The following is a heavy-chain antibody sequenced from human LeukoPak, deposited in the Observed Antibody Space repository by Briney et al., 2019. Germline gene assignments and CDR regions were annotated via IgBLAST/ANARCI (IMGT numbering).Heavy chain of an antibody. D-gene: IGHD1-26*01. V-gene: IGHV4-59*08. Sequence: SETLSLTCTVSGGSISSYYWSWIRQPPGKGLEWIGYIYYSGSTNYNPSLKSRVTISVDTSKNQFSLNLSSVTAADTAVYYCARHISSGSPSFDYWGQGTLVTVSS. J-gene: IGHJ4*02. CDR3: ARHISSGSPSFDY. CDR1: GGSISSYY. CDR2: IYYSGST.